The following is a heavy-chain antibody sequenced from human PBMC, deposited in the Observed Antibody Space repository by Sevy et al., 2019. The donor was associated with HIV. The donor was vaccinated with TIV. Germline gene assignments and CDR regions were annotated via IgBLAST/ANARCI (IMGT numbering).Heavy chain of an antibody. D-gene: IGHD3-3*01. V-gene: IGHV4-4*07. CDR1: GGSISSYY. Sequence: SETLSLTCTVSGGSISSYYWSWIRQPAGKGLEWIGRIYTSGSTNYNPSLKSRVTMSVDTSKNQFSLKLSSVTAADTAVYYCARDFSGRYDLDYGIDVWGQGTTVTVSS. J-gene: IGHJ6*02. CDR2: IYTSGST. CDR3: ARDFSGRYDLDYGIDV.